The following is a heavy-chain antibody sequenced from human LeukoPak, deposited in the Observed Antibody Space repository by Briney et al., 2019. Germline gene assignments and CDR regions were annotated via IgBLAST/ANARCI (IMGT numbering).Heavy chain of an antibody. Sequence: GGSLRLSCAASGFTFSDYYMVWVRQAPGKGLEWVSLISRSGSINYYADSVKGRFTISRDNAKNSVYLQMNGLRAEDTAVYYLPGAAVFGGVDYFDSSGEGTLVSVSS. V-gene: IGHV3-11*01. CDR2: ISRSGSIN. D-gene: IGHD3-3*01. CDR3: PGAAVFGGVDYFDS. CDR1: GFTFSDYY. J-gene: IGHJ4*02.